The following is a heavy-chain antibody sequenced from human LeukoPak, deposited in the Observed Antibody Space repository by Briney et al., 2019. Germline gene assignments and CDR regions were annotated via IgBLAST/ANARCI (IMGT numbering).Heavy chain of an antibody. D-gene: IGHD2-2*01. CDR2: ISYRGST. V-gene: IGHV4-30-4*01. Sequence: SETLSLTCTVSGGSISSSDSHWSWIRQSPGKGLEWIGYISYRGSTSYNPSLRSRLTISIDTSQNQFSLKLTSVTAADTAVYYCVRVRTGTSCHDYWGQGTLVTVSP. CDR1: GGSISSSDSH. CDR3: VRVRTGTSCHDY. J-gene: IGHJ4*02.